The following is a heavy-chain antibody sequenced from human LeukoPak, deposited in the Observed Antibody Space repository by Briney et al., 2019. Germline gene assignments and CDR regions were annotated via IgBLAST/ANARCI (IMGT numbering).Heavy chain of an antibody. D-gene: IGHD1-1*01. V-gene: IGHV4-4*07. Sequence: SETLSLTCTVSGVSLSSYYWSWIRQPAGKGLGWIGRIHNSGSTNYNPSLKSRVTISVDTSKNQFSLKLSSVTAADTAVYYCARGILDLDYWGQGTLVTVSS. CDR2: IHNSGST. J-gene: IGHJ4*02. CDR1: GVSLSSYY. CDR3: ARGILDLDY.